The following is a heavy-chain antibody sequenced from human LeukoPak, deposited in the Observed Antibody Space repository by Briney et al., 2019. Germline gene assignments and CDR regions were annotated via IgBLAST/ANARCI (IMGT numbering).Heavy chain of an antibody. Sequence: SETLSLTCTVSGGFISSYYWSWIRQPPGKGLEWIGYIYYSGSTNYNPSLKSRVTILVDTSKKQFSLRLSSVTAADTAVYYCARHGPSERVYYYMDVWGKGTTVTVSS. CDR1: GGFISSYY. V-gene: IGHV4-59*08. J-gene: IGHJ6*03. CDR2: IYYSGST. CDR3: ARHGPSERVYYYMDV. D-gene: IGHD3-10*01.